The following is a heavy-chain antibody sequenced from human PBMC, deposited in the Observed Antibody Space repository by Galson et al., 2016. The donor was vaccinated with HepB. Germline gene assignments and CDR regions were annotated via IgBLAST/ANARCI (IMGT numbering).Heavy chain of an antibody. CDR3: ATLSYDVVTGYQYFFYH. D-gene: IGHD3-9*01. Sequence: SVKVSCKASGDSFNRYSISWVRQAPGHGLEWMGGIIPIFGTPDYAQKLQGRVTITADVSTSTSYMELSSLRFEDTAVYYCATLSYDVVTGYQYFFYHWGQGTLVTVTS. J-gene: IGHJ4*02. V-gene: IGHV1-69*13. CDR2: IIPIFGTP. CDR1: GDSFNRYS.